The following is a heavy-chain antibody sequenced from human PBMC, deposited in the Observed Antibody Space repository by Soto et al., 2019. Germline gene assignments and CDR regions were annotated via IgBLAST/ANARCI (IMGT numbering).Heavy chain of an antibody. CDR1: GYTFTSYN. Sequence: HVQLVQAWAAVKKPVASVKVSCKASGYTFTSYNINWVRQANGQGLERMGWMTPNSGNTGDAQKFKGRVTMTRNTSISTTYKELSSLISDDTAEYYCAREMDIVVGCDPLGKGPLVTVSS. CDR2: MTPNSGNT. V-gene: IGHV1-8*01. J-gene: IGHJ5*02. CDR3: AREMDIVVGCDP. D-gene: IGHD2-2*03.